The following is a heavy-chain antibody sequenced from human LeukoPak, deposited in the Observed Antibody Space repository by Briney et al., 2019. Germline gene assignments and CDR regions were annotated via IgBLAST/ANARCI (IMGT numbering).Heavy chain of an antibody. V-gene: IGHV4-39*02. Sequence: SETLSLTCTVSGGSISSSSYYWGWIRQPPGKGLEWIGSIYYSGSTYYNPSLKSRVTISVDTFKNQFSLKLSSVTAADTAVYYCARDLRPIEGYFDLWGRGTLVTVSS. D-gene: IGHD2-15*01. CDR3: ARDLRPIEGYFDL. J-gene: IGHJ2*01. CDR2: IYYSGST. CDR1: GGSISSSSYY.